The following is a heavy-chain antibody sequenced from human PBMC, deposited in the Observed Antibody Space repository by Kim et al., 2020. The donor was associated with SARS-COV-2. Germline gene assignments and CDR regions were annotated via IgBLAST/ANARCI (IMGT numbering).Heavy chain of an antibody. Sequence: SETLSLTCAVYGGSFSGYYWSWIRQPPGKGLEWIGEINHSGSTNYNPSLKSRVTISVDTSKNQFSLKLSSVTAADTAVYYCAREEGDGYSYGMDDYWGQGTLVTVSS. V-gene: IGHV4-34*01. D-gene: IGHD5-18*01. CDR3: AREEGDGYSYGMDDY. CDR2: INHSGST. CDR1: GGSFSGYY. J-gene: IGHJ4*02.